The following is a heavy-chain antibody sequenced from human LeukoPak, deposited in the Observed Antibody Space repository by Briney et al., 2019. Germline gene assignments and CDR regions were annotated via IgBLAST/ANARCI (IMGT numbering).Heavy chain of an antibody. J-gene: IGHJ6*02. Sequence: GGSLRLSCAASGFTFDDYAMHWVRQAPGKGLEWVSGISWNSGSIGYADSVKGRFTISRDNAKNSLYLQMNSLRAEDTAVYYCAKDSEVADRNYYYYYGMDVWGQGTTVTVSS. CDR3: AKDSEVADRNYYYYYGMDV. CDR1: GFTFDDYA. D-gene: IGHD6-19*01. V-gene: IGHV3-9*01. CDR2: ISWNSGSI.